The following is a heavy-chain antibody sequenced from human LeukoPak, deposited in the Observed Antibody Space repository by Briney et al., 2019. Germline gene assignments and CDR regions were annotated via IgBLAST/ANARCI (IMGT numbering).Heavy chain of an antibody. CDR2: IYYSGST. D-gene: IGHD3-22*01. V-gene: IGHV4-59*01. CDR1: GGSISSYY. J-gene: IGHJ6*03. Sequence: PSETLSLTCSVSGGSISSYYWSWIRQPPGKGLEWIGYIYYSGSTNYNPSLKSRITISVDTSKNQFSLKLSSVTAADTAVYYCAGIVVVTGYYYMDVWGKGTTVTVSS. CDR3: AGIVVVTGYYYMDV.